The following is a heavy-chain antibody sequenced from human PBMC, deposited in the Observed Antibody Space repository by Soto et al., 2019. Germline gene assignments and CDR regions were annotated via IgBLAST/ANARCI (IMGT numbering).Heavy chain of an antibody. CDR3: ATATSRICSSTSCYRAGFDP. V-gene: IGHV1-24*01. CDR2: FDPEDGET. Sequence: GASVKVSCKVSGYTLTELSMHWVRQAPGKGLEWMGGFDPEDGETIYAQKFQGRVTMTEDTSTDTAYMELSSLRSEDTAVYYCATATSRICSSTSCYRAGFDPWGQGTLVTVSS. CDR1: GYTLTELS. D-gene: IGHD2-2*01. J-gene: IGHJ5*02.